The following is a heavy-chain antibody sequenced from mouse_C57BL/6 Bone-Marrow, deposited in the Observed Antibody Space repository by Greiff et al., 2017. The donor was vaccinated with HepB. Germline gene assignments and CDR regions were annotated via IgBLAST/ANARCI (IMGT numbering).Heavy chain of an antibody. V-gene: IGHV1-69*01. J-gene: IGHJ1*03. CDR1: GYTFTSYW. CDR3: ARLDYGSSHWYFDV. D-gene: IGHD1-1*01. CDR2: IDPSDSYT. Sequence: VQLQQPGAELVMPGASVKLSCKASGYTFTSYWMHWVKQRPGQGLEWIGEIDPSDSYTNYNQKFKGKSTLTVDKSSSTAYMQLSSLTSEDSAVYYCARLDYGSSHWYFDVWGTGTTVTVSS.